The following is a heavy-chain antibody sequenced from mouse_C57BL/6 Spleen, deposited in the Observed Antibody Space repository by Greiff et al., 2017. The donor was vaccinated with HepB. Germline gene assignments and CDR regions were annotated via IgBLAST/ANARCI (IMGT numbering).Heavy chain of an antibody. D-gene: IGHD4-1*01. CDR3: TGGTGYFDY. V-gene: IGHV6-3*01. CDR1: GFTFSNYW. Sequence: DVHLVESGGGLVQPGGSMKLSCVASGFTFSNYWMNWVRQSPEKGLEWVAQIRLKSDNYATHYAESVKGRFTISRDDSKSSVYLQMNNLRAEDTGIYYCTGGTGYFDYWGQGTTLTVSS. J-gene: IGHJ2*01. CDR2: IRLKSDNYAT.